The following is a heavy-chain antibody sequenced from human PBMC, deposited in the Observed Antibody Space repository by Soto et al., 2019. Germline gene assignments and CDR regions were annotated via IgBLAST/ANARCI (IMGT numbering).Heavy chain of an antibody. V-gene: IGHV3-23*01. Sequence: RRLSCTASGFTFSNYAMSWVRQAPGMGLEWVSTISDSGVNTFFGDSMKDRFTISRDNSNHTVYLQLNTVRAEDPEIYYCERALAAAFFDYWRQGSPVTVS. CDR1: GFTFSNYA. D-gene: IGHD6-25*01. CDR3: ERALAAAFFDY. J-gene: IGHJ4*02. CDR2: ISDSGVNT.